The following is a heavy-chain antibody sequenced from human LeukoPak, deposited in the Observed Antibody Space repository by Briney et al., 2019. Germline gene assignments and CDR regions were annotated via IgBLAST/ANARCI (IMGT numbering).Heavy chain of an antibody. J-gene: IGHJ4*02. CDR2: IYYSGST. CDR1: LGSITSYY. Sequence: SETLSLTCTVSLGSITSYYWSWIRQPPRKGLEWIGYIYYSGSTNYNPSLKSRVTISVDTPKNQSSLKLSALTAPHTPVYYCARGQGCNLPSIDWGQGTLVTVSS. D-gene: IGHD4-23*01. V-gene: IGHV4-59*01. CDR3: ARGQGCNLPSID.